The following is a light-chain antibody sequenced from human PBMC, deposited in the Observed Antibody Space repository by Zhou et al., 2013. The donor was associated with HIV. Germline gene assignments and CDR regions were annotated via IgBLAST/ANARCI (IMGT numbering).Light chain of an antibody. J-gene: IGKJ2*01. CDR3: QAVWYARPLYT. CDR1: QSVSSSY. V-gene: IGKV3-20*01. CDR2: GAS. Sequence: IVLTQSPGTLSLSPGERATLSCRASQSVSSSYLAWYQQKPGQAPRLLIYGASSRATGIPDRFSGSGSGTDFTLTISRLEPEDFAVYYCQAVWYARPLYTFGLGDQAGXQT.